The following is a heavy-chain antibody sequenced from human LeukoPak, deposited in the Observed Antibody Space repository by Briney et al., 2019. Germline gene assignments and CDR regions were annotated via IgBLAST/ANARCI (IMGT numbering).Heavy chain of an antibody. CDR2: ISSSSSYI. D-gene: IGHD3-22*01. Sequence: GGSLRLSCAASGFTFSSYSMNWVRQAPGKGLEWVSSISSSSSYIYYADSVKGRFTISRDNAKNSLYLQMNSLRAEDTAVYYCARDEIPPYYYDSSGYFDYWGQGTLATVSS. J-gene: IGHJ4*02. V-gene: IGHV3-21*01. CDR3: ARDEIPPYYYDSSGYFDY. CDR1: GFTFSSYS.